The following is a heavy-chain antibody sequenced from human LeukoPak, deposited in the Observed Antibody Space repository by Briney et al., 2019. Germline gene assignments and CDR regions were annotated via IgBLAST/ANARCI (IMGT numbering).Heavy chain of an antibody. J-gene: IGHJ5*02. Sequence: ASVKVSCKASGYIFTSYAMHWVRQAPGQRLEWMGWINAGNGNAKYSQKFQGRVTITRDTSASTVYMELSSLRSEDTAVYYCARDIDRVFNWFDPWGQGTLVTVSS. V-gene: IGHV1-3*01. D-gene: IGHD6-13*01. CDR1: GYIFTSYA. CDR3: ARDIDRVFNWFDP. CDR2: INAGNGNA.